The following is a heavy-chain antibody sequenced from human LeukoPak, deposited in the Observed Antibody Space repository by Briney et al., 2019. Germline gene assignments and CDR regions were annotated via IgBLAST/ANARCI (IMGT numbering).Heavy chain of an antibody. J-gene: IGHJ6*03. CDR1: GFTFSSYG. D-gene: IGHD3-10*01. CDR2: VRYDGSNK. Sequence: PGGSLRLSCAASGFTFSSYGMHWVRQAPGQGLEWVAFVRYDGSNKYYAESVKGRFTISRDNSKNTLFLQMNSLRAEDTAVYYCARNYGSGNSYYYYYYMDVWGKGTTVTVSS. V-gene: IGHV3-30*02. CDR3: ARNYGSGNSYYYYYYMDV.